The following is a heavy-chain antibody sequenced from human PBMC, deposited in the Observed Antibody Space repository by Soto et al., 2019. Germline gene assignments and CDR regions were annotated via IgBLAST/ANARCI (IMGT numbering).Heavy chain of an antibody. CDR1: GGTFSNYA. J-gene: IGHJ4*02. Sequence: SVKFSCKASGGTFSNYAFSWVRQAPGQGLEWMGGILPIFTTATYAPKFQDRVTITADESTSTVYMDLSSLRSEDTALYYCAKDIGFQQHLFVFDNWGQGTLVTVSS. CDR3: AKDIGFQQHLFVFDN. CDR2: ILPIFTTA. V-gene: IGHV1-69*13. D-gene: IGHD6-13*01.